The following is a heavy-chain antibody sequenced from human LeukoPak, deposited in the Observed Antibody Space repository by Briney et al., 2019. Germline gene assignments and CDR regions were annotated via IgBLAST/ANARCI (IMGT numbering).Heavy chain of an antibody. CDR3: AKDLYPRITMIVVVIPASFDY. J-gene: IGHJ4*02. Sequence: GGSLRLSCAASGFTFSSYAMSWVRQAPGKGLEWVSAISGSGGSTYYADSVKGRFTISRDNSKNTLYLQMNSLRAEDTAVYYCAKDLYPRITMIVVVIPASFDYWGQGTLVIVSS. CDR2: ISGSGGST. D-gene: IGHD3-22*01. CDR1: GFTFSSYA. V-gene: IGHV3-23*01.